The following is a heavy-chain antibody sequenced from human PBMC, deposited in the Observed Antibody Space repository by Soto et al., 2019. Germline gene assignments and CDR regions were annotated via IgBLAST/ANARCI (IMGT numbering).Heavy chain of an antibody. D-gene: IGHD1-1*01. Sequence: PSETLSLTCTVSGDSISSGNHDGSWSRQPPGKGLGGGGYIFYSGTAYYNPPLKSRLTISVDTSTNQLSLNLRYVTAADTAVYYCARAVYGTAYFDPWGQGSLVTVSS. J-gene: IGHJ5*02. CDR2: IFYSGTA. CDR1: GDSISSGNHD. V-gene: IGHV4-30-4*01. CDR3: ARAVYGTAYFDP.